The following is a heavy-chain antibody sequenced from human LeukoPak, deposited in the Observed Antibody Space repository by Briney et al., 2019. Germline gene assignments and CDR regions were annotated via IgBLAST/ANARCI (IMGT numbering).Heavy chain of an antibody. Sequence: PSETLSLTCAVYGGSFSGYYWSWIRQPPGKGLEWIGEINHSGSTNYNPSLKSRVTISVDTSKNQFSLKLSSVTAADTAVYYCARYYGGNSLFFDYWGQGTLVTVSS. D-gene: IGHD4-23*01. V-gene: IGHV4-34*01. CDR2: INHSGST. J-gene: IGHJ4*02. CDR3: ARYYGGNSLFFDY. CDR1: GGSFSGYY.